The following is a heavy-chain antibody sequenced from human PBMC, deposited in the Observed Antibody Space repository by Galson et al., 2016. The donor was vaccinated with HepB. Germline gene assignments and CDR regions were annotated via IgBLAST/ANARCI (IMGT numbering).Heavy chain of an antibody. D-gene: IGHD3-16*01. Sequence: ETLSLTCAVSGDSISRYYWSWIRQPPGKGLEWIAYFYNIGTSNYNPSLRSRVTISADLSKNEFSLKLTSVTAADTALYYCARTKDGGFDYWGRGVLVTVSP. CDR2: FYNIGTS. CDR3: ARTKDGGFDY. V-gene: IGHV4-59*01. J-gene: IGHJ4*02. CDR1: GDSISRYY.